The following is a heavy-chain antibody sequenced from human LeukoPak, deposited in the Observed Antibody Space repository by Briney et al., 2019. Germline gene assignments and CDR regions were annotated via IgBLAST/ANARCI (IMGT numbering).Heavy chain of an antibody. CDR2: ISYDGSNK. CDR1: GFTLSSYA. V-gene: IGHV3-30*04. CDR3: ARDLTSSWYSYYYYGMDV. Sequence: GGSLRLSCAASGFTLSSYAMHWVRQAPGKGLEWVAVISYDGSNKYYADSVKGRFTISRDNSKNTLYLQMNSLRAEDTAVYYCARDLTSSWYSYYYYGMDVWGQGTTVTVSS. J-gene: IGHJ6*02. D-gene: IGHD6-13*01.